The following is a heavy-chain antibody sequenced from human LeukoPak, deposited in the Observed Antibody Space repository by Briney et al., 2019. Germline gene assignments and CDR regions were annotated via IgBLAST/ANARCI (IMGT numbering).Heavy chain of an antibody. CDR3: ARDIRGDSGDYYGQRYWYFDL. CDR2: IYTSGST. J-gene: IGHJ2*01. Sequence: SETLSLTCTVSGGSISSYYWSWIRQPAGKGLEWIGRIYTSGSTNYNPSLKSRVTMSVGTSKNQFSLKLSSVTAADTAVYYCARDIRGDSGDYYGQRYWYFDLWGRGTLVTVSS. D-gene: IGHD1-26*01. CDR1: GGSISSYY. V-gene: IGHV4-4*07.